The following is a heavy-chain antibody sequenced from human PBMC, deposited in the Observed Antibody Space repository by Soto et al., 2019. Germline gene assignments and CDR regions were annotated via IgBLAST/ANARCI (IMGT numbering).Heavy chain of an antibody. J-gene: IGHJ6*02. V-gene: IGHV1-2*04. CDR3: ARDKTPGPYYYYGMDV. CDR2: INPNSGGT. Sequence: ASVKVSCKASGYTFTGYYMHWVRQAPGQGLEWMGWINPNSGGTNYAQKFQGWVTMTRDTSISTAYMELSRLRSDDTAVYYCARDKTPGPYYYYGMDVWGQGTTVTVSS. CDR1: GYTFTGYY.